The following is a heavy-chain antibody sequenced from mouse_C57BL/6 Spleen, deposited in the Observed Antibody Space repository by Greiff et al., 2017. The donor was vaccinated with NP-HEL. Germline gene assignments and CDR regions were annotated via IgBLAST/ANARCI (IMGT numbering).Heavy chain of an antibody. CDR1: GYTFTDYN. CDR3: ASRVYYLDY. Sequence: VQLQQSGPELVKPGASVKMSCKASGYTFTDYNMHWVQQSHGKSLEWIGYITPNNGGTTYNQKFKGKATLTGKKSSRTAYMELRSLTSEDSAVYYCASRVYYLDYGGQGTTLTVSS. CDR2: ITPNNGGT. D-gene: IGHD3-1*01. J-gene: IGHJ2*01. V-gene: IGHV1-22*01.